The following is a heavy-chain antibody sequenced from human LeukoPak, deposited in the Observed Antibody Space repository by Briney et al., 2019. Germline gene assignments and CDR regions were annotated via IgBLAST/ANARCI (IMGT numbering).Heavy chain of an antibody. D-gene: IGHD3-16*01. V-gene: IGHV4-59*11. CDR1: GGSITSHS. CDR2: SYYSGTT. CDR3: AREQMRGEPGAFDI. Sequence: SETLSPTCNVSGGSITSHSWNWIRQSPGKGLEWIGYSYYSGTTNYSPSLKSRVTISLDTSKNQISLKLTSVTAADTAVYYCAREQMRGEPGAFDIWGQGTMVTVSS. J-gene: IGHJ3*02.